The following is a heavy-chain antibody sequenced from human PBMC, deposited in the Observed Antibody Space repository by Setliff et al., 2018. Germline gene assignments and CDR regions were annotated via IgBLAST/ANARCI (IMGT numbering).Heavy chain of an antibody. D-gene: IGHD4-4*01. CDR2: INTKTGNP. V-gene: IGHV7-4-1*02. Sequence: ASVKVSCKASGYTLTNYYMHWVRQAPGQGFEWMGWINTKTGNPTYAQDFTGRLVFSLDTSVNTAFVQISSLKAEDTAVYYCARDGGNGVDYWGQGTLVTVSS. CDR1: GYTLTNYY. J-gene: IGHJ4*02. CDR3: ARDGGNGVDY.